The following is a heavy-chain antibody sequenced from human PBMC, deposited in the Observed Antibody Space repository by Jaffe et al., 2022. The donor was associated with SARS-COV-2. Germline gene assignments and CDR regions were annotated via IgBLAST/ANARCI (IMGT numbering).Heavy chain of an antibody. Sequence: EVQLVESGGVVVQPGGSLRLSCAASGFTFDDYTMHWVRQAPGKGLEWVSLISWDGGSTYYADSVKGRFTISRDNSKNSLYLQMNSLRTEDTALYYCAKGDCGGDCYSSRLNGMDVWGQGTTVTVSS. CDR2: ISWDGGST. CDR3: AKGDCGGDCYSSRLNGMDV. V-gene: IGHV3-43*01. D-gene: IGHD2-21*02. CDR1: GFTFDDYT. J-gene: IGHJ6*02.